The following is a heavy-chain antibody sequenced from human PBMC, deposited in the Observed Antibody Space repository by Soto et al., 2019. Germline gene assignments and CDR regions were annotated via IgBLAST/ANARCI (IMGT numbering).Heavy chain of an antibody. CDR1: VFTFSSYS. CDR2: ISSSSSTI. Sequence: WGSLRLSCSASVFTFSSYSMNWCRQAPGKGLEWVSYISSSSSTIYYADSVKGRFTISRDNAKNSLYLQMNSLRDEDTAVYYCARGRAYYDFWSGYPAPVDGMDVWGQGTTVTVSS. V-gene: IGHV3-48*02. D-gene: IGHD3-3*01. J-gene: IGHJ6*02. CDR3: ARGRAYYDFWSGYPAPVDGMDV.